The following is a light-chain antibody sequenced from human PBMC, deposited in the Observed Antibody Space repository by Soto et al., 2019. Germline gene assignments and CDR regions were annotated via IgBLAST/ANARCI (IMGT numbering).Light chain of an antibody. CDR1: SGSVSTNYY. CDR2: STN. V-gene: IGLV8-61*01. J-gene: IGLJ3*02. CDR3: VLYMGSGIRV. Sequence: QAVVTQEPSFSVSPGGTVTLTCGLSSGSVSTNYYPSWYQQTPGQAPRTLIYSTNTRSSGVPDRFSGSILGNKAALTITGAQADDESDYYCVLYMGSGIRVFGGGTKRTVL.